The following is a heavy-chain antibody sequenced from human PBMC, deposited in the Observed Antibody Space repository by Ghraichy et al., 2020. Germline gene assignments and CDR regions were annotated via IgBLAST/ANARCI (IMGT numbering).Heavy chain of an antibody. CDR2: ISYDGSNK. V-gene: IGHV3-30-3*01. Sequence: LNISCAASGFTFSSYAMHWVRQAPGKGLEWVAVISYDGSNKYYADSVKGRFTISRDNSKNTLYLQMNSLRAEDTAVYYCARDLLDYGGAFDIWGQGTMVTVSS. J-gene: IGHJ3*02. CDR1: GFTFSSYA. CDR3: ARDLLDYGGAFDI. D-gene: IGHD3/OR15-3a*01.